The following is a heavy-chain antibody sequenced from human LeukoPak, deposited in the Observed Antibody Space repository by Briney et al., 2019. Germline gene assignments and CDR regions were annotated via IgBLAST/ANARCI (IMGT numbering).Heavy chain of an antibody. CDR2: ISSSGSGGNT. CDR1: GVTLSNYA. D-gene: IGHD6-13*01. J-gene: IGHJ4*02. CDR3: ASQYTSSRIFDD. Sequence: GGSLRLSCVASGVTLSNYAMSWARQAPGKGLEWVSGISSSGSGGNTYYADSVKGRFTVSRDNAKNSLYLQMNSLRAEDTAVYFCASQYTSSRIFDDWGQGTLVTVSS. V-gene: IGHV3-23*01.